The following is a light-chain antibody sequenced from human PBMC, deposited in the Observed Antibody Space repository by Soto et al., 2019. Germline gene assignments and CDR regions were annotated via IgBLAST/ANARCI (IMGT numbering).Light chain of an antibody. Sequence: EIVLTQSPVTLSLSPGERATLSCRASQSVSSDVAWYQQKPGQAPRLLIYDASNRAAGVPARFSGSGSGTDFTLTISSLEPEDFAVYYCQQRSNWPPITFGQGTRLEIK. J-gene: IGKJ5*01. CDR2: DAS. CDR3: QQRSNWPPIT. V-gene: IGKV3-11*01. CDR1: QSVSSD.